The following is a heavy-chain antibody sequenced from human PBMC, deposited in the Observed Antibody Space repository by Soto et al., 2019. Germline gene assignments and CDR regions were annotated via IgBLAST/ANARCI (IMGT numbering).Heavy chain of an antibody. D-gene: IGHD1-26*01. J-gene: IGHJ5*02. CDR2: INHSGST. CDR1: GGSFSGYY. Sequence: PSETLSLTCAVYGGSFSGYYWSWIRQPPGKGLEWIGEINHSGSTNYNPSLKSRVTISVDTSKNQFSLKLSSVTAADTAVYYCARDVSYIVGATGGWCDPWGQGTLVTVSS. CDR3: ARDVSYIVGATGGWCDP. V-gene: IGHV4-34*01.